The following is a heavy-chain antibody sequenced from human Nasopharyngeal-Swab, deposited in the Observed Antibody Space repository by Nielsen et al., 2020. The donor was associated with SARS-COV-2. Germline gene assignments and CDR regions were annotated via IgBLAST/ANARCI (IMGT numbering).Heavy chain of an antibody. CDR2: IYYSGST. Sequence: SETLSLTCTVSVGSISSGGYYWSWIRQHPGKGLEWIGYIYYSGSTYYNPSLKSRVTISVDTSKNQFSLKLSSVTAADTAVYYCARGRITIFGVVAGAFDYWGQGTLVTVSS. D-gene: IGHD3-3*01. V-gene: IGHV4-31*03. CDR1: VGSISSGGYY. CDR3: ARGRITIFGVVAGAFDY. J-gene: IGHJ4*02.